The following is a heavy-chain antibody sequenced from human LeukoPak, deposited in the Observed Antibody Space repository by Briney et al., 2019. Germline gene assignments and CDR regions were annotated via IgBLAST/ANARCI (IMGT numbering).Heavy chain of an antibody. CDR3: ARYYGSGGLDY. D-gene: IGHD3-10*01. J-gene: IGHJ4*02. CDR1: GYTFTNYA. CDR2: IHAGNGDT. V-gene: IGHV1-3*01. Sequence: ASVKVSCKASGYTFTNYAIHWVRQAPGQRLEWLGWIHAGNGDTRYSPNFQGRVTFTRETSASTAYMELSSLISEDTALYFCARYYGSGGLDYWGQGTLVTVSS.